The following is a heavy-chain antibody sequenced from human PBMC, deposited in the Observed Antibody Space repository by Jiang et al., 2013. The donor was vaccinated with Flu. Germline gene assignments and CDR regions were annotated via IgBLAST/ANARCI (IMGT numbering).Heavy chain of an antibody. Sequence: LEWVAVISYDGSNKYYADSVKGRFTISRDNSKNTLYPQMNSLRAEDTAVYYCAREGRITIFGVPPYGMDVWGQGTTVTVSS. CDR2: ISYDGSNK. CDR3: AREGRITIFGVPPYGMDV. J-gene: IGHJ6*02. D-gene: IGHD3-3*01. V-gene: IGHV3-30-3*01.